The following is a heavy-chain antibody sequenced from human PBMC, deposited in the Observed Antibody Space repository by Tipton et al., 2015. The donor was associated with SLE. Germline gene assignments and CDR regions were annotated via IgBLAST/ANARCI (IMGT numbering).Heavy chain of an antibody. CDR2: IHPGDSDT. Sequence: QLVQSGAEVKKPGESLKISCKGSGYSFTNYWIGWVRQMPGKGLEWMGIIHPGDSDTRYSPSFQGQVIISADKSINTAYLQWSSLKAPDTAIYFCARRVGMDVAGKGGTFDYWGQGTLVTVSS. J-gene: IGHJ4*02. CDR1: GYSFTNYW. V-gene: IGHV5-51*03. CDR3: ARRVGMDVAGKGGTFDY. D-gene: IGHD6-19*01.